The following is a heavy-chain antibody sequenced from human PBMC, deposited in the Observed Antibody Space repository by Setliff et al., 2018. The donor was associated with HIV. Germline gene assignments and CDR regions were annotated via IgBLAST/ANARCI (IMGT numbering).Heavy chain of an antibody. J-gene: IGHJ4*01. D-gene: IGHD3-10*01. CDR3: ASFFGDYGY. CDR2: IGSSNHGI. Sequence: GGSLRLSCAASGFNFKTYGMTWVRQAPGKGLYWVAHIGSSNHGIHYTASVQGRFTVSRDNANNLLFLEMNNLRVEDTAVYYCASFFGDYGYWGHGTQVTVSS. V-gene: IGHV3-48*04. CDR1: GFNFKTYG.